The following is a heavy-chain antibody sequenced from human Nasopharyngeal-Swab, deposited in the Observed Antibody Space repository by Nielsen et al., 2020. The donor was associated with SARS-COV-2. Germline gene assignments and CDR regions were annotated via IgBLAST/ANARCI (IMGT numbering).Heavy chain of an antibody. Sequence: GEYLKLSCAASGFTFSSYGMHWVRQAPGKGLEWVAVISYDGSNKYYADSVKGRFTISRDNSKNTLYLQMNSLRAEDTAVYYCAKEPSSGSYPSWGQGTLVTVSS. J-gene: IGHJ4*02. CDR1: GFTFSSYG. CDR3: AKEPSSGSYPS. D-gene: IGHD2-15*01. V-gene: IGHV3-30*18. CDR2: ISYDGSNK.